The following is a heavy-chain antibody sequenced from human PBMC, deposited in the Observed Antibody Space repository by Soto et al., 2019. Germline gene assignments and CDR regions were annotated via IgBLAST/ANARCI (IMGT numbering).Heavy chain of an antibody. CDR3: ARDSPLEYYAFWSAYSYYGMDV. J-gene: IGHJ6*02. CDR1: GFTFSSYE. Sequence: PGGSLRLSCAASGFTFSSYEMNWVRQAPGKGLEWVSYISSSGSTIYYADSVKGRFTISRDNAKNSLYLQMNSLRAEDTAVYYCARDSPLEYYAFWSAYSYYGMDVWGQGTTVTVSS. D-gene: IGHD3-3*01. V-gene: IGHV3-48*03. CDR2: ISSSGSTI.